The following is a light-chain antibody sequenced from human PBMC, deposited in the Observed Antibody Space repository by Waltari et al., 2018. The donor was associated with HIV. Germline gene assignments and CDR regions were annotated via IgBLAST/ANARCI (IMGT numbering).Light chain of an antibody. V-gene: IGLV1-40*01. Sequence: QSVLTQPPSVSGAPGQRVTISCTGSSSNIGAGYDVHWFQQLPGTAPKLLIYGNTNRPSGVPDRFSRSKSGTSASLAITGLQAEDEGDYYCQSYDSGLSAYVFGTGTKVTVL. CDR2: GNT. CDR3: QSYDSGLSAYV. J-gene: IGLJ1*01. CDR1: SSNIGAGYD.